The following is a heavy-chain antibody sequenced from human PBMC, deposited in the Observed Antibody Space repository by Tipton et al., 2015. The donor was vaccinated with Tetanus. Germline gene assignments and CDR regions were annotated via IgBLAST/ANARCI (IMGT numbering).Heavy chain of an antibody. V-gene: IGHV3-74*01. CDR2: INPDGRRT. CDR1: GFTSESHY. CDR3: ARRSLTNYGLDV. D-gene: IGHD1-1*01. Sequence: SLRLSCAASGFTSESHYIHWGRQTPGKGLLWISRINPDGRRTNYADSVKGRFTISRDHARNTVYLQMNSLRAEDTAVYFCARRSLTNYGLDVWGQGTPVTVSS. J-gene: IGHJ6*02.